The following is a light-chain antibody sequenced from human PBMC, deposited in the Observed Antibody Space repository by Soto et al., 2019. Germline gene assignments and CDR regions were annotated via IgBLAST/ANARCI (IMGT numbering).Light chain of an antibody. CDR2: KAS. Sequence: DIQMTQSPSTLSASVEDRVTITCRASQSIGDLLAWYQQKPGEAPKLLIYKASYLESGVPSRFSGSGSGTDFTLTISSVQPEDFATYYCQQVNSFPFTFGPGTKVDIK. CDR1: QSIGDL. CDR3: QQVNSFPFT. J-gene: IGKJ3*01. V-gene: IGKV1-5*03.